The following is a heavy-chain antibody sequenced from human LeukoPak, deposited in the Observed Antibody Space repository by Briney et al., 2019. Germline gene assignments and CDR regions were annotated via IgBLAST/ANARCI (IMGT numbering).Heavy chain of an antibody. Sequence: GGSLRLSCAASGFTFSSYAMSWVRQAPGKGLEWVSAISGSGGSTYYADSVKGRFTISRDNAKNSLYLQMNNLRGEDTAVYYCATSDYYDSGRGGVSPSDYWGQGTLVTVSS. V-gene: IGHV3-23*01. CDR3: ATSDYYDSGRGGVSPSDY. D-gene: IGHD3-10*01. J-gene: IGHJ4*02. CDR1: GFTFSSYA. CDR2: ISGSGGST.